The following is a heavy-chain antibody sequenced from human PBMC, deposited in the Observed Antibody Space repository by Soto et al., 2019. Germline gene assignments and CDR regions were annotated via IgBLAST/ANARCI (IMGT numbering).Heavy chain of an antibody. CDR3: ARFYYDSSGYLPSLYYYYYGMDV. CDR2: IKQDGSEK. D-gene: IGHD3-22*01. J-gene: IGHJ6*02. V-gene: IGHV3-7*04. CDR1: GFTFSSYW. Sequence: PGGSLRLSCAASGFTFSSYWMSWVRQAPGKGLEWVANIKQDGSEKYYVDSVKGRFTISRDNAKNSLYLQMNSLRAEDTAVYYCARFYYDSSGYLPSLYYYYYGMDVWGQGTTVTVSS.